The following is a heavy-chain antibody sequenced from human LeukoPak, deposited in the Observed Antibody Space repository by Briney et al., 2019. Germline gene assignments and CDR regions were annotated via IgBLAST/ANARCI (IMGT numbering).Heavy chain of an antibody. CDR2: ISGSGGST. Sequence: GGSLRLSCAASGFTFSSYAMSWVRQAPGKGLEWVSAISGSGGSTYYADSVKGRFTISRDNSTNTLYLQMNSLRAQDTAVYYCAKVDPHYYGMDVWGQGTTITVSS. CDR1: GFTFSSYA. J-gene: IGHJ6*02. V-gene: IGHV3-23*01. CDR3: AKVDPHYYGMDV.